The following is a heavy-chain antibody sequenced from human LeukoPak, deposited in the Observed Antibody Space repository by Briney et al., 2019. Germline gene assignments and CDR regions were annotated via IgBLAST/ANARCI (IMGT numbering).Heavy chain of an antibody. J-gene: IGHJ4*02. CDR3: ARGGRSYYYDSSGYCN. CDR2: ISGSGDST. CDR1: GFTFSSYA. Sequence: GGSLRLSCAASGFTFSSYAMSWVRQAPGKGLEWVSGISGSGDSTYYADSVKGRFTISRDNSKNTLYIQMNSLRAEDTAVYYCARGGRSYYYDSSGYCNWGQGTLVTVSS. V-gene: IGHV3-23*01. D-gene: IGHD3-22*01.